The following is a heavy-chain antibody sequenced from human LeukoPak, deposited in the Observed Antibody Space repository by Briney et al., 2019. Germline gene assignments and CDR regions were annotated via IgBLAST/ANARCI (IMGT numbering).Heavy chain of an antibody. J-gene: IGHJ1*01. CDR2: VGGDDRT. V-gene: IGHV3-23*01. Sequence: GGSLRLSCAASGFTLSGNAMCWVRQAPGRGLEWVSGVGGDDRTHYADSVRGRFTISRDNSMNTVSLDMNRLRVEDTAVYYCAKDLSWWAAADHWGQGALVTVAS. CDR3: AKDLSWWAAADH. D-gene: IGHD2-15*01. CDR1: GFTLSGNA.